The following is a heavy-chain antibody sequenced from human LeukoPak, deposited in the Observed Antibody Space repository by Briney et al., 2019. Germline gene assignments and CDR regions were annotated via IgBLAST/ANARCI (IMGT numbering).Heavy chain of an antibody. J-gene: IGHJ6*03. CDR3: ARVNSRVRRHPPPQYYYYMDV. CDR2: MNPNSGNT. Sequence: ASVKVSCKASGYTFTSYDINWVRQATGQGLEWMGWMNPNSGNTGYAQKFQGRVTMTRNTSISTAYMELSSLRSEDTAVYYCARVNSRVRRHPPPQYYYYMDVWGKGTTVTVSS. V-gene: IGHV1-8*01. D-gene: IGHD1-1*01. CDR1: GYTFTSYD.